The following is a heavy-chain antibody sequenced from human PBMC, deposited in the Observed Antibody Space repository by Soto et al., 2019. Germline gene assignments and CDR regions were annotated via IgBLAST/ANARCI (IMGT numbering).Heavy chain of an antibody. CDR1: GGSFSGYY. V-gene: IGHV4-34*01. Sequence: QVQLQQWGAGLLKPSETLSLTCAVYGGSFSGYYWSWIRQPPGKGLEWIGAISHSGNTDYNPSLKSRVTMSVDTSKSQLSLRLSSVTAADAAVYYCARWEVVHARDYWGQGTLVTVSS. CDR2: ISHSGNT. CDR3: ARWEVVHARDY. J-gene: IGHJ4*02. D-gene: IGHD2-15*01.